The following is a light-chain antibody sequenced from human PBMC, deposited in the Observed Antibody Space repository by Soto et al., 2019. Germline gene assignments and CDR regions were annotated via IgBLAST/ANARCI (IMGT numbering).Light chain of an antibody. V-gene: IGLV2-8*01. J-gene: IGLJ2*01. CDR3: SSYAGSNIVV. Sequence: QSALTQPPSASGSPGQSVTISCTGTSSDVGGYNFVSWYQQHPGKAPKLMIYEVSERPSGVPDRFSGSKSGNTPSLTVSGLQAEDEADYYCSSYAGSNIVVFGGGTKLTVL. CDR1: SSDVGGYNF. CDR2: EVS.